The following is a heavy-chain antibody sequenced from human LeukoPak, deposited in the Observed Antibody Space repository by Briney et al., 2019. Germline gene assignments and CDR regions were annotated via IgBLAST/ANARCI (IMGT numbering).Heavy chain of an antibody. CDR1: GYTFTGYY. CDR2: INPNSGGT. J-gene: IGHJ4*02. V-gene: IGHV1-2*06. Sequence: ASVKVSCKASGYTFTGYYMHWVRQAPGQGLEWMGRINPNSGGTNYAQKFQGRVTMTRDTSISTAYMELSRLRSDDTAVYYYARVPRRDGYNSLFFDYWGQGTLVTVSS. D-gene: IGHD5-24*01. CDR3: ARVPRRDGYNSLFFDY.